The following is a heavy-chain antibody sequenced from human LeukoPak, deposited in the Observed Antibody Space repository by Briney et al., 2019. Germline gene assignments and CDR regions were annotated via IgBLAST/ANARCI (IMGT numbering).Heavy chain of an antibody. CDR1: GDSVSSNSAA. D-gene: IGHD5-12*01. V-gene: IGHV6-1*01. J-gene: IGHJ5*02. CDR3: ARISGYDYYNWFDP. Sequence: SQTLSLTCAISGDSVSSNSAAWNWNRQSPSRGLEWLGRTYYRSKWYNDYAVSVKSRITINPDTSKNQFSLQLNSVTPEDTAVYYCARISGYDYYNWFDPWGQGTLVTVSS. CDR2: TYYRSKWYN.